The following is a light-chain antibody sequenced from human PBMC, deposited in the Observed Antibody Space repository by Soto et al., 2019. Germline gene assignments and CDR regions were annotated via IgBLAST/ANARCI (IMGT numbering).Light chain of an antibody. CDR1: QSVSSN. J-gene: IGKJ1*01. V-gene: IGKV3-15*01. CDR2: GAS. CDR3: QQYNNWPPT. Sequence: EIVMTQSPATLSVSPGERATLSCRASQSVSSNLAWYQQKPGQAPRLLIYGASTRATGIPARFSGSGSGTEFTLTISSLQSEDFAVYYCQQYNNWPPTFGQGTQVDIK.